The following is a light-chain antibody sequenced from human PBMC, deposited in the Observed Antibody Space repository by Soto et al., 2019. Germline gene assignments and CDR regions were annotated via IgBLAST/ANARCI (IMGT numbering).Light chain of an antibody. V-gene: IGKV3-20*01. CDR2: RAS. CDR1: QSVGSY. CDR3: QQDVSSPRT. Sequence: THSPATLSVSPGERATLSCRASQSVGSYLAMYQHKPDQAPRLLIIRASTRAPGIPVRFSGSGSGKDFTLTISRLEPEDFAVYFWQQDVSSPRTFGQGTKVDIK. J-gene: IGKJ1*01.